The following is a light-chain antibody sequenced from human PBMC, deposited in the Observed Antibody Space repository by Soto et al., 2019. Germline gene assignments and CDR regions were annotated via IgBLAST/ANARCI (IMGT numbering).Light chain of an antibody. CDR2: GAS. Sequence: EIVLTQSPGTLSLSPGERATLSCSASQTVSSNYLAWYQQKPGQAPTLLIYGASTRATGIPDRFSGSGSGTDFTLTIDRLEPEDFAVYYCQQYTSSLITFGQGTRLEIK. J-gene: IGKJ5*01. V-gene: IGKV3-20*01. CDR3: QQYTSSLIT. CDR1: QTVSSNY.